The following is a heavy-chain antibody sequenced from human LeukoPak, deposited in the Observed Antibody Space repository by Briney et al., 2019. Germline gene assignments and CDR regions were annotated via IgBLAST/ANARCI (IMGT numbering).Heavy chain of an antibody. CDR2: IYYSGIT. Sequence: PSETLSLTCTVSGGSISSRGYYWGWVRQPPGKGLEWIASIYYSGITYYSPSLKSRVTISVDTSKTRLNLKLSSQTAADTAVYYCARHEYSGSYYGLSWFDPWGQGTLVTVSS. CDR1: GGSISSRGYY. J-gene: IGHJ5*02. D-gene: IGHD1-26*01. V-gene: IGHV4-39*01. CDR3: ARHEYSGSYYGLSWFDP.